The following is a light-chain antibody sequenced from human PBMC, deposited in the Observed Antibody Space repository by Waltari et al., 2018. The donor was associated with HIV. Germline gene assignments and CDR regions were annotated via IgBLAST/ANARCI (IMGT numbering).Light chain of an antibody. CDR2: GVS. V-gene: IGKV1-27*01. CDR1: QGIGSD. Sequence: DVQMTQSPSSLSASVGDRVAITCRASQGIGSDLAWYQQKPGKVPRLLIYGVSTLQSGVPARFSGSGSGTDFTLTITNLHTEDLSFYYCQRYDRAPYTFGPGTRLELK. CDR3: QRYDRAPYT. J-gene: IGKJ2*01.